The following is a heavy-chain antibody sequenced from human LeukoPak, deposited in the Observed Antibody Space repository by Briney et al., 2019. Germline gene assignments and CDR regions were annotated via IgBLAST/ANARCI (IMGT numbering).Heavy chain of an antibody. V-gene: IGHV3-7*01. Sequence: PGGSLRLSCAASGFTFSSYWMSWARQAPGKGLEWVANIKQDGSEKDYVDSVKGRFTISRDNAKNSLYLQMNSLRAEDTAVYYCARDRRAAGFDYWGQGTLVTVSS. D-gene: IGHD6-13*01. CDR1: GFTFSSYW. J-gene: IGHJ4*02. CDR3: ARDRRAAGFDY. CDR2: IKQDGSEK.